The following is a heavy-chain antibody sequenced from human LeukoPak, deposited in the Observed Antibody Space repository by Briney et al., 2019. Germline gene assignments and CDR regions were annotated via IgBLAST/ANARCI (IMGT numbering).Heavy chain of an antibody. V-gene: IGHV3-30-3*01. CDR2: ISYDGSNK. Sequence: GGSLRLSCAASGFTFSSYAMHWVRQAPGKGLEWVAVISYDGSNKYYADSVKGRFTISRDNSKNTLYLQMNSLRAEDTAVYYCARDSVWARSLDYGDYQKRRSPFDYWGQGTLVTVSS. D-gene: IGHD4-17*01. CDR3: ARDSVWARSLDYGDYQKRRSPFDY. J-gene: IGHJ4*02. CDR1: GFTFSSYA.